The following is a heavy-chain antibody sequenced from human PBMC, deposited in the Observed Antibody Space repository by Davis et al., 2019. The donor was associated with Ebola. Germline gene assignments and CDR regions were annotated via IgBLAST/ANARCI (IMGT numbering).Heavy chain of an antibody. J-gene: IGHJ6*02. Sequence: SETLSLTCTVSGGSISSYYWSWIRQPPGKGLEWIGSIYYSGSTYYNPSLKNRVTISVDTSKNQFSLKLSSVTAADTAVYYCARQAGIVVVPAAIYYYYGMDVWGQGTTVTVSS. D-gene: IGHD2-2*02. V-gene: IGHV4-59*05. CDR1: GGSISSYY. CDR2: IYYSGST. CDR3: ARQAGIVVVPAAIYYYYGMDV.